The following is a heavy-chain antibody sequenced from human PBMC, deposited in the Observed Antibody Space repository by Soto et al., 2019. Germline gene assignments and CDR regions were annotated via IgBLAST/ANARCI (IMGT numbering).Heavy chain of an antibody. D-gene: IGHD2-8*01. Sequence: QVQLVESGGGVVQPGRSLRLSCAASGFTFNSYGIHWVRQAPGKALEWVAVISHDGNNINYGDSVQGRFTISRDNSKNTIYPQMNSLRAEDTAVYYCAKDVGYCTNGVCLYNWFDPWGQGTLVTVSS. J-gene: IGHJ5*02. CDR2: ISHDGNNI. V-gene: IGHV3-30*18. CDR1: GFTFNSYG. CDR3: AKDVGYCTNGVCLYNWFDP.